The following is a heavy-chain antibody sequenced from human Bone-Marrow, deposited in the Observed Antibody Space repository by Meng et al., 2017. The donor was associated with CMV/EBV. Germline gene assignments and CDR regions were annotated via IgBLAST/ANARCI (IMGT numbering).Heavy chain of an antibody. Sequence: SETLSLTCAVYGGSISSSSYYWGWIRQPPGKGLEWIGSIYYSGSTYYNPSLKSRVTISVDTSKNQFSLKLSSVTAADTAVYYCARQPRYQLPVDWGQGTLVTVAS. J-gene: IGHJ4*02. CDR3: ARQPRYQLPVD. V-gene: IGHV4-39*01. D-gene: IGHD2-2*01. CDR2: IYYSGST. CDR1: GGSISSSSYY.